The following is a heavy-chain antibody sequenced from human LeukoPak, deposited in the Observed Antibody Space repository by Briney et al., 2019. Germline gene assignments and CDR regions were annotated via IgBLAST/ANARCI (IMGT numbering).Heavy chain of an antibody. Sequence: GGSLRLSCAASGFTFSSYAMSWVRQAPGKGLEWVSAISGSGGSTYYADSVKGRFTISRDNSKNTLYLQMNSLRAEDAAVYYCAKDRVFYGGAFDIWGQGTMVTVSS. CDR3: AKDRVFYGGAFDI. CDR2: ISGSGGST. V-gene: IGHV3-23*01. D-gene: IGHD4-23*01. J-gene: IGHJ3*02. CDR1: GFTFSSYA.